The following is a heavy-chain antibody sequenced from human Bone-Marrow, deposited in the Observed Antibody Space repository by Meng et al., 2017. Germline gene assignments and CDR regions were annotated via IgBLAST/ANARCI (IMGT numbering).Heavy chain of an antibody. J-gene: IGHJ4*02. CDR2: INPKSGDT. V-gene: IGHV1-2*06. D-gene: IGHD6-13*01. CDR1: GYHFPDYY. Sequence: QGQLVQCGAGVKKPGPSVKVSCKPSGYHFPDYYIHWVRRAPGQGLEWMGRINPKSGDTHYAQRFQGRVTMTGDTSISTAYMELSGLRSDDTAMYYCARDEDISAAGKLFGDYWGQGTLVTVSS. CDR3: ARDEDISAAGKLFGDY.